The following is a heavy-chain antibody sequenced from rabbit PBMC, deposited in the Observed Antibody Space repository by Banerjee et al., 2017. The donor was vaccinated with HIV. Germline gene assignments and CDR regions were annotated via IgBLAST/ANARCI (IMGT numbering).Heavy chain of an antibody. CDR1: GFSFSSSYY. Sequence: QEQLEESGGGLVQPGGSLTLTCTASGFSFSSSYYMCWVRQAPGKGLEWIACIYGGSSGSIYYASWAKGRFTISKTSSTTVTLQMTSLTAADTATYFCARDLAGVIGWNFNLWGPGTLVTVS. J-gene: IGHJ4*01. V-gene: IGHV1S45*01. CDR2: IYGGSSGSI. D-gene: IGHD4-1*01. CDR3: ARDLAGVIGWNFNL.